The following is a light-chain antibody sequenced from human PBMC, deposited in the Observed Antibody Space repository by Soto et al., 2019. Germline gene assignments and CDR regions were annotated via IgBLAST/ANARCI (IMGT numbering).Light chain of an antibody. V-gene: IGKV1-5*03. CDR1: QSISSW. CDR3: QQYNSYSWT. Sequence: DIQITQTPTSVSSALSAIVTITCRASQSISSWLAWYQQKPGKAPKLLIYKVSSLESGVPSRFSGSGSGTEFTLTISSLQPDDFATYYCQQYNSYSWTFGQGGNVDVK. J-gene: IGKJ1*01. CDR2: KVS.